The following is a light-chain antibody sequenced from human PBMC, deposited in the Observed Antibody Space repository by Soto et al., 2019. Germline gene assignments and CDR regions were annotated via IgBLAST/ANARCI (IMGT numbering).Light chain of an antibody. Sequence: EIVLTQSPGPLSLSPGARATLSCRCSQSVSSNLAWYQQKPGQAPRLLIHDASNRATGIPARFSGSGSGTDFTLTISSLEPEEFAVYYCQQRSNWPPEITLGQGTRLEIK. V-gene: IGKV3-11*01. CDR1: QSVSSN. CDR3: QQRSNWPPEIT. CDR2: DAS. J-gene: IGKJ5*01.